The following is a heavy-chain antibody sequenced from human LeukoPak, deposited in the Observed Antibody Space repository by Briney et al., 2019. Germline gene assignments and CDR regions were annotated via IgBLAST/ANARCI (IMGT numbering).Heavy chain of an antibody. CDR2: VYYTGST. CDR1: SGSVSSPSNY. J-gene: IGHJ4*02. D-gene: IGHD4-23*01. CDR3: ATAGLRWSYYFDT. V-gene: IGHV4-61*01. Sequence: SETLPLTCTVSSGSVSSPSNYWSWIRQSPGRGLEWIGNVYYTGSTTYSPSLKSRVTISVDTPKNQFSLKLSSVTAADMAVYYCATAGLRWSYYFDTWGQGTLVTVSS.